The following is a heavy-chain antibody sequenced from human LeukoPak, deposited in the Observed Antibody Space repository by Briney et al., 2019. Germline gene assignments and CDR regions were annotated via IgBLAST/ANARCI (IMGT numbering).Heavy chain of an antibody. V-gene: IGHV4-4*07. J-gene: IGHJ4*02. CDR3: ARDTYSSGWAFDY. CDR2: IYTSGST. CDR1: GVSISSYY. Sequence: RPSETLSLTCTASGVSISSYYWSWIRQPAGKGLEWIGRIYTSGSTNYNPSLKSRVTMSVDTSKNQFSLKLSSVTAADTAVNYCARDTYSSGWAFDYWGQGTLVTVSS. D-gene: IGHD6-19*01.